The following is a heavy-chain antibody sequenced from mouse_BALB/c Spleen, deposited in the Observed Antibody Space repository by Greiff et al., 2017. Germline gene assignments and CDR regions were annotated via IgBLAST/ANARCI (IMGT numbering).Heavy chain of an antibody. CDR2: ISSGSSTI. J-gene: IGHJ4*01. Sequence: EVKLVESGGGLVQPGGSRKLSCAASGFTFSSFGMHWVRQAPEKGLEWVAYISSGSSTIYYADTVKGRFTISRDNPKNTLFLQMTSLRSEDTAMYYCARWGLLRAMDYWGQGTSVTVSS. D-gene: IGHD2-3*01. V-gene: IGHV5-17*02. CDR1: GFTFSSFG. CDR3: ARWGLLRAMDY.